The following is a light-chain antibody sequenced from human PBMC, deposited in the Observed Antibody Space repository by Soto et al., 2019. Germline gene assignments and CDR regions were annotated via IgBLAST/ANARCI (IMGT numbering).Light chain of an antibody. CDR3: QQYGSSPT. Sequence: IVMTQSPDTLAVSPGETVTLSCRASQSLSDNLAWYQQKPGQAPRLLIFRASSRASGIPARFSGGGSGTEFTLTISRVQSEDSAVYYCQQYGSSPTFGGGTKVDIK. V-gene: IGKV3-15*01. CDR1: QSLSDN. CDR2: RAS. J-gene: IGKJ4*01.